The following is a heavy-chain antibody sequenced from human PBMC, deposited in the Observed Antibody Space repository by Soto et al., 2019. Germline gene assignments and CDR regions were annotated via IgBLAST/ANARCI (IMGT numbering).Heavy chain of an antibody. V-gene: IGHV4-39*01. CDR2: IYYSGST. CDR1: GGSLSSSSYY. D-gene: IGHD3-22*01. J-gene: IGHJ5*02. CDR3: ARVYYYDSSGSSRGVWFDP. Sequence: PSETLSLTCTVSGGSLSSSSYYWGWIRQPPGKGLEWIGSIYYSGSTYYNPSLKSRVTISVDTSKNQFSLKLSSVTAADTAVYYCARVYYYDSSGSSRGVWFDPWGQGTLVTVSS.